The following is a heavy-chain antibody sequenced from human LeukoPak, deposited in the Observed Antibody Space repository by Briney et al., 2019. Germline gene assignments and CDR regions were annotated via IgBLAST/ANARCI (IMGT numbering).Heavy chain of an antibody. CDR1: GGSISSYY. CDR3: AGRWGGGLYSGYDSGLDY. J-gene: IGHJ4*02. V-gene: IGHV4-59*01. D-gene: IGHD5-12*01. Sequence: PSETLSLTCTVSGGSISSYYWSWIRQPPGKGLEWIGYIYYSGSTNYNPSLKSRVTISVDTSKNQFSLKLSTVPAADTAAYYCAGRWGGGLYSGYDSGLDYWGQGTLVTVSS. CDR2: IYYSGST.